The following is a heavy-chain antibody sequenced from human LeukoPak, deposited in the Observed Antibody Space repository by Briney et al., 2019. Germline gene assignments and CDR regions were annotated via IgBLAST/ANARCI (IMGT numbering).Heavy chain of an antibody. CDR3: ARRIRGFLEASFDY. CDR2: ISAYSGNT. V-gene: IGHV1-18*01. CDR1: GYTFTSYG. Sequence: WASVKVSCKASGYTFTSYGFNWVRQAPGQGLEWMGWISAYSGNTNYAQKLQGRVTMTRDTSISTAYMELSRLRSDDTAVYYCARRIRGFLEASFDYWGQGTLVTVSS. D-gene: IGHD3-3*01. J-gene: IGHJ4*02.